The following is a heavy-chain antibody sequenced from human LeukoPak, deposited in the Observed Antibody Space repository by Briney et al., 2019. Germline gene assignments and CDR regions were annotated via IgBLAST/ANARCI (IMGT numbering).Heavy chain of an antibody. CDR2: IYYSGST. J-gene: IGHJ4*02. V-gene: IGHV4-59*08. CDR3: ARHPDGLPNYFDY. CDR1: GGSISSYD. Sequence: PSETLSLTCTVSGGSISSYDWSWIRQPPGKGLEWIGYIYYSGSTNYNPSLKSRVTISVDTSKNQFSLKLSSVTAADTAVYYCARHPDGLPNYFDYWGQGTLVTVSS. D-gene: IGHD5-24*01.